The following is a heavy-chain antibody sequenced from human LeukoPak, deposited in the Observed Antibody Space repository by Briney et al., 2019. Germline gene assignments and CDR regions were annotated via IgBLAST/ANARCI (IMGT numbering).Heavy chain of an antibody. D-gene: IGHD2-21*02. CDR1: GYIFTGYY. J-gene: IGHJ6*03. CDR2: INPNSGDT. Sequence: ASVKVSCKASGYIFTGYYIHWVRQAPGQGLEWMGWINPNSGDTKYAQKFQGRVTMTRDTSNNTVNMDLPRLIFDDTAMYYCARDGVFRFEVGDVYYYYMDVWGKGTTVIISS. CDR3: ARDGVFRFEVGDVYYYYMDV. V-gene: IGHV1-2*02.